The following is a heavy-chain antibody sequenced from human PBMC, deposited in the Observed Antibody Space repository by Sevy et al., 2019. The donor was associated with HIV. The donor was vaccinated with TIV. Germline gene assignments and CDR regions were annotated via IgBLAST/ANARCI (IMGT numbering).Heavy chain of an antibody. CDR3: ARSGGIVVAGSLDY. Sequence: GGSLRLTCAASGFTFSSHAMHWVRLAPGKGLEWVAVLWYDGSKKDYADSVKGRFTISRDNSMKMLYLEMNSLRVEDTALYYCARSGGIVVAGSLDYWGQGTLVTVSS. D-gene: IGHD6-19*01. J-gene: IGHJ4*02. V-gene: IGHV3-33*08. CDR1: GFTFSSHA. CDR2: LWYDGSKK.